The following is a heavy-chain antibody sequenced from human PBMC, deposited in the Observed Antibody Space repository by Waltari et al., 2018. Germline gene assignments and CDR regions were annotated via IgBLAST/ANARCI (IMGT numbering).Heavy chain of an antibody. Sequence: QVQLVESGGGVVQPGGSLVLSCTASGFPFISHAMNWVRQPPSKGTGGVAFIRYDVSNKYYAYSVKGRFTISRDNSKNTLYLQMNSLRAEDTAVYYCAKDIGGYSYGRHYYYYGMDVWGQGTTVTVSS. CDR1: GFPFISHA. J-gene: IGHJ6*02. CDR3: AKDIGGYSYGRHYYYYGMDV. D-gene: IGHD5-18*01. CDR2: IRYDVSNK. V-gene: IGHV3-30*02.